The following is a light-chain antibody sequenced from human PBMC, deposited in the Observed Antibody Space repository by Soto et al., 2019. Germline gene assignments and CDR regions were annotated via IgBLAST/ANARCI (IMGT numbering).Light chain of an antibody. Sequence: QSALTQPPSASGSPGQSVTISCTGTRSDVGGYNYVSWYQQHPDKAPKLMISEVSKRPSGVPDRFSGSKSGNTASLTVSGLQAEDEADYYCSSFAGNNNLVFGGGTKVTVL. J-gene: IGLJ2*01. CDR2: EVS. V-gene: IGLV2-8*01. CDR1: RSDVGGYNY. CDR3: SSFAGNNNLV.